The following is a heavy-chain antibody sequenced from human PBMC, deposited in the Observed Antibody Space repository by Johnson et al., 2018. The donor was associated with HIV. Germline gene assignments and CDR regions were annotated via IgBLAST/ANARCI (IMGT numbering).Heavy chain of an antibody. D-gene: IGHD6-13*01. V-gene: IGHV3-30*03. CDR3: ARGNSNSWLGYDAFDI. J-gene: IGHJ3*02. CDR1: GFTFDDYA. CDR2: ISYDGSNK. Sequence: QVQLVESGGVVVQPGGSLRLSCAASGFTFDDYAMHWVRQAPGKGLEWVAVISYDGSNKYYADSVKGRFTISRDNSKNTRYLQMNSLRAEDTAVYYCARGNSNSWLGYDAFDIWGQGTMVTVSS.